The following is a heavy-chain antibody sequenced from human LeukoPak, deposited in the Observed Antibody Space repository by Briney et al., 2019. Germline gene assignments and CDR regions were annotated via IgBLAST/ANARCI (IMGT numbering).Heavy chain of an antibody. CDR3: ARGAAGTFY. Sequence: PSETLSLTCTVSGGSISSSSYYWGWIRQPPGKGLEWIGSIYYSGSTYYNPSLKSRVTISVDTSKNQFSLKLSSVTAADTAVYYCARGAAGTFYWGQGTLVTVSS. CDR1: GGSISSSSYY. D-gene: IGHD6-13*01. V-gene: IGHV4-39*07. CDR2: IYYSGST. J-gene: IGHJ4*02.